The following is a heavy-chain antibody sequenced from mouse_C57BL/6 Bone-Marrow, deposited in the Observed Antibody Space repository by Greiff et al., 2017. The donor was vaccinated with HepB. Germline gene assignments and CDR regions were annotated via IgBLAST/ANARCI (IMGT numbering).Heavy chain of an antibody. CDR1: GFNIKDYY. CDR2: IDPEDGET. Sequence: VQLQQSGAELVKPGASVKLSCTASGFNIKDYYMHWVKQRTEQGLEWIGRIDPEDGETKYAPNFQGKATITADTSSNTAYLQLSSLTSEDTAVYYCARGGSSPFDYWGQGTTLTVSS. V-gene: IGHV14-2*01. CDR3: ARGGSSPFDY. D-gene: IGHD1-1*01. J-gene: IGHJ2*01.